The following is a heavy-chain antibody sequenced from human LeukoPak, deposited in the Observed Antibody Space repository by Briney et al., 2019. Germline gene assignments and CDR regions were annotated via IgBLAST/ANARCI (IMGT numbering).Heavy chain of an antibody. CDR1: GYTFTNYY. V-gene: IGHV1-46*03. J-gene: IGHJ4*02. CDR3: ARGTYYHDSSDLDH. Sequence: ASVKVSGKASGYTFTNYYVHWVRQAPGQGLEWMGIINSGGGSTSNAQKFQGRVTMTRDTSTSTVYMELSSLRSEDTAVYYCARGTYYHDSSDLDHWGQGTLVTVSS. CDR2: INSGGGST. D-gene: IGHD3-22*01.